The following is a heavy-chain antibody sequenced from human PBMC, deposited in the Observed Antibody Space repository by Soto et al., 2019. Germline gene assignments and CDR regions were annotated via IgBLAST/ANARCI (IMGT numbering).Heavy chain of an antibody. J-gene: IGHJ5*02. CDR3: ARGGQSNVVVVSSGGHRFDP. D-gene: IGHD2-15*01. CDR1: GSTFSSYS. CDR2: ISSSSSYI. V-gene: IGHV3-21*01. Sequence: PGGSLRRTCSAFGSTFSSYSMNWLRQAPGKGLEWVSSISSSSSYIYYADSVKGRFTISRDNAKNSLYLQMNSLRAEDTAVYYCARGGQSNVVVVSSGGHRFDPGSQGTLSTDPS.